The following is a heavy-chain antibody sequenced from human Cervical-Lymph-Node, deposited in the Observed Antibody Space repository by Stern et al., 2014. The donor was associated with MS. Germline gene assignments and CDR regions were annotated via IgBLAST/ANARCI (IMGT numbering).Heavy chain of an antibody. D-gene: IGHD5-12*01. V-gene: IGHV3-9*01. Sequence: VQLVESGGGLVQPGRSLRLSCAASGFTFDDYAMHWVRQAPGKGLEWVLGISWSSGTIGYADSVKGRFTISRDNAKNSLYLQMNSLRAEDTALYYCAKDRGTSLSYSGWYVHWGQGTLVTVSS. CDR3: AKDRGTSLSYSGWYVH. CDR1: GFTFDDYA. CDR2: ISWSSGTI. J-gene: IGHJ5*02.